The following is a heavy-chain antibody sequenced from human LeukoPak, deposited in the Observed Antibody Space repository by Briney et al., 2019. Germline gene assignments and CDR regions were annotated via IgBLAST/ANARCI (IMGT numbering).Heavy chain of an antibody. D-gene: IGHD3-10*01. Sequence: GESLKISCKGSGYSFTSYWISWVRQVPGKGLEWMGRIDPSDSYTNYSPSFQGHVTISADKSISTAYLQWSSLKASDTAMYYCARWNYYGSGSYSFSYYYYYGMDVWGQGTTVTVS. CDR3: ARWNYYGSGSYSFSYYYYYGMDV. V-gene: IGHV5-10-1*01. CDR2: IDPSDSYT. CDR1: GYSFTSYW. J-gene: IGHJ6*02.